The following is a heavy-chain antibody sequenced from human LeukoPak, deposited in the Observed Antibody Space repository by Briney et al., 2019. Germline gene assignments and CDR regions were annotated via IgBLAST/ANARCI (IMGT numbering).Heavy chain of an antibody. Sequence: ETLSLTCTVSGGSISSYYWSWIRQPPGKGLEWVSYISLSSSSIYYADSLKGRFTISRDNAKNSLYLQMNSLRAEDTAVYYCARETPYSNTWTDFDFWGQGTLVTVSS. CDR2: ISLSSSSI. V-gene: IGHV3-48*01. D-gene: IGHD6-13*01. J-gene: IGHJ4*02. CDR1: GGSISSYY. CDR3: ARETPYSNTWTDFDF.